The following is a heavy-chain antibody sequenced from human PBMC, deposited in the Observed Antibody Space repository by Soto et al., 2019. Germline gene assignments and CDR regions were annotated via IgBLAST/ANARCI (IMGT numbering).Heavy chain of an antibody. J-gene: IGHJ5*02. V-gene: IGHV4-30-2*05. Sequence: PSETLSLTCAVSGGSISSGGYSWSWIRQPPGKGLEWIGYIYHSGSTYYNPSLKSRVTISVDTSKNQFSLKLSSVTAADTAVYYCASNYYDSSIIWFDPWGQGTLVTVSS. CDR1: GGSISSGGYS. D-gene: IGHD3-22*01. CDR3: ASNYYDSSIIWFDP. CDR2: IYHSGST.